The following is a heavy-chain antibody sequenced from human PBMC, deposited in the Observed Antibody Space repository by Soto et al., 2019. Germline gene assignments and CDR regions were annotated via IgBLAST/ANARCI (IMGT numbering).Heavy chain of an antibody. Sequence: GESLKISCKGSGYSFTSYWIGWVRQMPGKGLEWMGIIYPSDSDTRYSPSFQGQVTISADKSISTACLQWSSLKASDTAMYYCARHRQWGSGDYYYYYGMDVWGQGTTVTVSS. CDR3: ARHRQWGSGDYYYYYGMDV. D-gene: IGHD2-15*01. J-gene: IGHJ6*02. V-gene: IGHV5-51*01. CDR1: GYSFTSYW. CDR2: IYPSDSDT.